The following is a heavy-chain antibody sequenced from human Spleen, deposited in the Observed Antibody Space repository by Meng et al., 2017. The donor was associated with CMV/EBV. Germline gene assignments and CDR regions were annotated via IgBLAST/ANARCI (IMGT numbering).Heavy chain of an antibody. CDR1: GGSISTTGYY. CDR2: LYQSGST. CDR3: ATPRAGYASGWFFDY. J-gene: IGHJ4*02. Sequence: SETLSLTCTVSGGSISTTGYYWGWIRQPPGKGLEWIGRLYQSGSTFYNPSLKSRVTISVDTSKNHFSLKLSPVTAADTAVYYCATPRAGYASGWFFDYWGQGALVTVSS. V-gene: IGHV4-39*07. D-gene: IGHD6-19*01.